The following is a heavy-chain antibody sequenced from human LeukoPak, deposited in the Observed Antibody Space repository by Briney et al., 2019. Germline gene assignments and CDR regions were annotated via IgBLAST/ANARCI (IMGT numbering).Heavy chain of an antibody. J-gene: IGHJ5*02. Sequence: GGSLRLSCAASGFTFSSYDMSWVRQAPGKGLEWVSAISASGGRTYYADSVKGRFTISRDNSKNTMYLQMNSLRAEDTAVYYCAKAGGSSWYDAWGQGILVTVSS. CDR3: AKAGGSSWYDA. CDR1: GFTFSSYD. CDR2: ISASGGRT. V-gene: IGHV3-23*01. D-gene: IGHD6-13*01.